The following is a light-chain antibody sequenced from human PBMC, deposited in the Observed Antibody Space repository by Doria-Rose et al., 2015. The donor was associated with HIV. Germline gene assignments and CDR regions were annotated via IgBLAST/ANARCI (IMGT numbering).Light chain of an antibody. CDR1: ESISSW. CDR3: QQSNSFPIT. CDR2: AAS. J-gene: IGKJ5*01. Sequence: PAPSSVSASVGDRVTITCRASESISSWLVWYQQKPGKAPKVLIYAASTLQSGVPSRFSGSGFGTDFTLTISNLQPEDFATYYCQQSNSFPITFGQGTRLEIK. V-gene: IGKV1-12*01.